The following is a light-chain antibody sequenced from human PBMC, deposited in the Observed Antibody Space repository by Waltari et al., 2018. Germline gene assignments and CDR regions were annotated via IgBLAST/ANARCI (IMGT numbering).Light chain of an antibody. CDR3: QQLNSDQWT. J-gene: IGKJ1*01. V-gene: IGKV1-9*01. CDR2: AAT. CDR1: QGTRNH. Sequence: RSRQGTRNHLVWYEKKPGKGPTRLIYAATTLQSGVPSRFGGSGSGTDVTLTSSSLQPEDFATYYCQQLNSDQWTSSHGTKVEIK.